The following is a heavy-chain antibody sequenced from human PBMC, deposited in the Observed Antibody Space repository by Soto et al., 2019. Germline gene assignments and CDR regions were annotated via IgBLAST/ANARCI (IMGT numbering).Heavy chain of an antibody. Sequence: ASVKVSCKVSGYTLTELSMHWVRQAPGKGLEWMGGFDPEDGETIYAQKFQGRVTMTEDTSTDTAYMELSSLRSEDTAVYYCATDQLNSGSYLSWGQGTLVTVSS. CDR3: ATDQLNSGSYLS. CDR2: FDPEDGET. D-gene: IGHD1-26*01. V-gene: IGHV1-24*01. CDR1: GYTLTELS. J-gene: IGHJ4*02.